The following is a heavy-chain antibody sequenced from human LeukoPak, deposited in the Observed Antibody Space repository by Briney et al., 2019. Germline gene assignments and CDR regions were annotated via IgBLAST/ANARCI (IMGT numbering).Heavy chain of an antibody. V-gene: IGHV3-21*01. CDR1: GFTFSSYS. CDR2: ISSSSSYI. Sequence: GGSLRLSCAASGFTFSSYSMNWVRQAPGKGLEWVSSISSSSSYIYYADSVKGRFTISRDNAKNSLYLQMNSLRAEDTAVYYCARTNYDGSGYYRNWFDPWGQGTLVTVSS. D-gene: IGHD3-22*01. J-gene: IGHJ5*02. CDR3: ARTNYDGSGYYRNWFDP.